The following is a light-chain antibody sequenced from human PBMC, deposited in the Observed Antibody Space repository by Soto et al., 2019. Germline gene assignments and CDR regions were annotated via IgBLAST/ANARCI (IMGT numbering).Light chain of an antibody. Sequence: DIRMTQSRSSLSASVGDRVTSACQASQDISNYLNWYQQKPGKVHKLLIYDASNLETGVPSRFSGSGSGTDFTFTISSLQPEDIATYYCQQYDNLPYTFGQGTKLEIK. CDR3: QQYDNLPYT. CDR1: QDISNY. J-gene: IGKJ2*01. CDR2: DAS. V-gene: IGKV1-33*01.